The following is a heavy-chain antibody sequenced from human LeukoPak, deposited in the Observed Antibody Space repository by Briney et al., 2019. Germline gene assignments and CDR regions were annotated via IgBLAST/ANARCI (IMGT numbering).Heavy chain of an antibody. CDR2: ISYDESK. J-gene: IGHJ3*02. D-gene: IGHD1-26*01. CDR3: AIPYYDPDAFDI. CDR1: GFTFISYV. V-gene: IGHV3-30-3*01. Sequence: GGSLRLSCAASGFTFISYVMHWVRQAPGKGLEWVAVISYDESKNYADSVKGRFTTSRDNSKNTLYLQMNSLRAEDTAVYYCAIPYYDPDAFDIWGQGTMVTVSS.